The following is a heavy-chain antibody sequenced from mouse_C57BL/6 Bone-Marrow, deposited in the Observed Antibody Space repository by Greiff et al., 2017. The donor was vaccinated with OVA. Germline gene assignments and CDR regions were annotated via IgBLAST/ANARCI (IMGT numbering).Heavy chain of an antibody. CDR3: ARDYGSSLDY. CDR2: IHPKSGST. J-gene: IGHJ2*01. V-gene: IGHV1-64*01. Sequence: QVQLQQPGAELVKPGASVKLSCKASGYTFTSYWLHWVKQRPGQGLEWIGMIHPKSGSTNYNEKFKGKATLTVDKSSSTAYMQRSSLTSEDSAVYYCARDYGSSLDYWGQGTTLTVSS. D-gene: IGHD1-1*01. CDR1: GYTFTSYW.